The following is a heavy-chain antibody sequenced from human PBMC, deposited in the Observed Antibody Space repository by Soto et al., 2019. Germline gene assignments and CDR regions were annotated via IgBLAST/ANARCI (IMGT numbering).Heavy chain of an antibody. Sequence: QVQLVESGGGVVQPGRSLRLSCAASGFTFSSYGMHWVRQAPGKGLEWVAVIWYDGSNKYYAESVKGRFTISRDNSKNTPYLHMNSLRAEDTAVYYCARGGSYSSGPRSDYWGQGTLVTVSS. J-gene: IGHJ4*02. CDR1: GFTFSSYG. V-gene: IGHV3-33*01. D-gene: IGHD6-19*01. CDR2: IWYDGSNK. CDR3: ARGGSYSSGPRSDY.